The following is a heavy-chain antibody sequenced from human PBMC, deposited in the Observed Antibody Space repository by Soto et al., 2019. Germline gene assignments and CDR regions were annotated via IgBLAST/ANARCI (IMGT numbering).Heavy chain of an antibody. CDR3: ARWPQPRYTADPYAVDV. CDR2: VVPSLDTT. CDR1: GGTFSSSG. D-gene: IGHD3-16*02. V-gene: IGHV1-69*11. Sequence: ASVKVSCKASGGTFSSSGFSWVRQAPGQGLEWMGMVVPSLDTTNYAQKFQARVTITADEVTSTAYMELRSLRSEDTAVYYCARWPQPRYTADPYAVDVWGQGTRVTVSS. J-gene: IGHJ6*02.